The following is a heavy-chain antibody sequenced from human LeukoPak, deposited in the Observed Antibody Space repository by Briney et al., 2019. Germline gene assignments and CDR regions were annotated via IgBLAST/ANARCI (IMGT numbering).Heavy chain of an antibody. D-gene: IGHD1-7*01. CDR1: EFTFSNYW. CDR2: INSDGINT. CDR3: AKDGKTRNWNYYQAKAVD. J-gene: IGHJ4*02. Sequence: GGSLRLSCAASEFTFSNYWMHWVRQAPGKGLLWVSRINSDGINTSYADSVKGRFTISRDDAKNTLNLQMNSLRAEDTAVYYCAKDGKTRNWNYYQAKAVDWGQGTLVTVSS. V-gene: IGHV3-74*01.